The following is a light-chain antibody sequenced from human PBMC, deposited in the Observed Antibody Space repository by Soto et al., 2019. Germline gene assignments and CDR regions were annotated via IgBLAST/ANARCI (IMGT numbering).Light chain of an antibody. CDR3: QQYNNYPRT. J-gene: IGKJ2*01. Sequence: DIQMTQSPSTLSASVGDRVTITCRASQSISGWLAWYQQKPGKAPKLLIYKASTLESGVPLRFSGSGSGTEFTLTITSLQPEDIATYYCQQYNNYPRTFGQGTKLEIK. V-gene: IGKV1-5*03. CDR2: KAS. CDR1: QSISGW.